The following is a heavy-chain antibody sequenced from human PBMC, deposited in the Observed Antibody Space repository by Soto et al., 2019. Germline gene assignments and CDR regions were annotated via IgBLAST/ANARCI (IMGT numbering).Heavy chain of an antibody. CDR1: GYTFTSYG. V-gene: IGHV1-18*01. Sequence: AASVKVSCKASGYTFTSYGISWVRQAPGQGLEWMGWISAYNGNTNYAQKLQGRVTMTTDTSTSTAYMELRSLRSDDTAVYYCAISLTTVVMNYSDYWGQGTLVTVSS. CDR2: ISAYNGNT. D-gene: IGHD4-17*01. J-gene: IGHJ4*02. CDR3: AISLTTVVMNYSDY.